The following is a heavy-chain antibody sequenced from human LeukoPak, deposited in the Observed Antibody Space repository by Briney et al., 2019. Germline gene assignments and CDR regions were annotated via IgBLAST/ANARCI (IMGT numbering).Heavy chain of an antibody. D-gene: IGHD1-26*01. CDR2: IYYSGST. CDR3: ARGGGSYFDY. J-gene: IGHJ4*02. CDR1: GGSISSSSYY. Sequence: SETLSLTCTVSGGSISSSSYYWGWIRQPPGKGLEWIGSIYYSGSTYYNPSLKSRVTISVDTSKNQFSPKLSSVTAADTAVYYCARGGGSYFDYWGQGTLVTVSS. V-gene: IGHV4-39*07.